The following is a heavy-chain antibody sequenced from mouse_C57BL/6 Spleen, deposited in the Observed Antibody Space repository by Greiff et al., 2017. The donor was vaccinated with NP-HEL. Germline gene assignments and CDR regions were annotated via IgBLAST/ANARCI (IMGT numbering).Heavy chain of an antibody. Sequence: QVQLQQSGAELVKPGASVKLSCKASGYTFTSYWMHWVKQRPGQGLEWIGMIHPNSGSTNYNEKFKSKATLTVDKSSSTAYMQLSSLTSEDSAVYYCAIQGYSNYSFDYWGQGTTLTVSS. CDR2: IHPNSGST. CDR1: GYTFTSYW. J-gene: IGHJ2*01. CDR3: AIQGYSNYSFDY. D-gene: IGHD2-5*01. V-gene: IGHV1-64*01.